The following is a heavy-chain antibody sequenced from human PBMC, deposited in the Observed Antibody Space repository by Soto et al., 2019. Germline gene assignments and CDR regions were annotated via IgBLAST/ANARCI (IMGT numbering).Heavy chain of an antibody. CDR2: INPNSGDI. CDR3: ARALKSGGGY. CDR1: GYIFTAYY. J-gene: IGHJ4*02. D-gene: IGHD3-10*01. Sequence: ASVKVSCKASGYIFTAYYIHWVRQAPGQGLEWMGWINPNSGDINYAQNFQGRVTMTRDTSISTAYMELSSLISDDTAVYYCARALKSGGGYWGQGTLVTVSS. V-gene: IGHV1-2*02.